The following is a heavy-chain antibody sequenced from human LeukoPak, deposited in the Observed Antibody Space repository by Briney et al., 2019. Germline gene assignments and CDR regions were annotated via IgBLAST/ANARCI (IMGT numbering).Heavy chain of an antibody. CDR1: GFTFSSYG. J-gene: IGHJ3*02. Sequence: PGRSLRLSCAASGFTFSSYGMHWVRQAPGKGLEWVAVIWYDGSNKYYADSVKGRFTISRDNSKNTLYLQMNSLRAEDTAVYYCARDPCSSTSCYYDAFDIWGQGTMVTVSS. CDR2: IWYDGSNK. V-gene: IGHV3-33*01. D-gene: IGHD2-2*01. CDR3: ARDPCSSTSCYYDAFDI.